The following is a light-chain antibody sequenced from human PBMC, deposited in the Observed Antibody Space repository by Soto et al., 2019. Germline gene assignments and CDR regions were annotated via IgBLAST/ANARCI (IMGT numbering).Light chain of an antibody. J-gene: IGKJ3*01. Sequence: DIQMTQSPSTLSASVGDRVTITCRASQSISSWLAWYQQKPGKAPKLLIYKASSLESGVPSRFSGSGSGTEFTLTISSPQPDDFATYYCQQYNRSPFTFGPGTKVDIK. CDR1: QSISSW. CDR2: KAS. V-gene: IGKV1-5*03. CDR3: QQYNRSPFT.